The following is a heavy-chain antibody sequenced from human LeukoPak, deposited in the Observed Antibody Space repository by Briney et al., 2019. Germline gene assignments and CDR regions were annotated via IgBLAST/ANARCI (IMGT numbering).Heavy chain of an antibody. D-gene: IGHD6-19*01. CDR2: IIPIFGTA. V-gene: IGHV1-69*05. J-gene: IGHJ3*02. Sequence: SVKVSCKASGGTFSSYAISWVRQAPGQGHEWMGRIIPIFGTANYAQKFQGRVTITTDESTSTAYMELSSLRSEDTAVYYCARDYFAGGWMVDAFDIWGQGTMVTVSS. CDR1: GGTFSSYA. CDR3: ARDYFAGGWMVDAFDI.